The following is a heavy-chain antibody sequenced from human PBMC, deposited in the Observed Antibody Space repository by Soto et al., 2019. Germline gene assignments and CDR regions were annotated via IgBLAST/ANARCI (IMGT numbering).Heavy chain of an antibody. CDR3: AVYDSSGPGAFDI. CDR2: INPNSGGT. J-gene: IGHJ3*02. Sequence: ASVKVSCKASGYTFTGYYMHWVRQAPGQGLEWMGWINPNSGGTNYAQKFQGWVTMTRDTSISTAYMELSRLRSDDTAVYYCAVYDSSGPGAFDIWGHGTMVTVSS. D-gene: IGHD3-22*01. CDR1: GYTFTGYY. V-gene: IGHV1-2*04.